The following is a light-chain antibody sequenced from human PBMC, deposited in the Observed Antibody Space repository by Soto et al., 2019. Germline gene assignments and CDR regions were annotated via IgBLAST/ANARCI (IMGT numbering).Light chain of an antibody. CDR2: TAS. J-gene: IGKJ1*01. V-gene: IGKV1-5*03. CDR1: QSISSW. Sequence: DIQMTQSPSTLSASVGDSVTITFRASQSISSWLAWYQQKPGKAPKLLIYTASNLESGVPSRFRGSGSGTEFTLTITSLQPDDFATYYCQQYNSQSTFGQGTKVDNK. CDR3: QQYNSQST.